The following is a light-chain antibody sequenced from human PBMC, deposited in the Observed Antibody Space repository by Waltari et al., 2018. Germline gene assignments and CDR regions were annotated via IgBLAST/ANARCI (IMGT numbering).Light chain of an antibody. CDR1: QSLLHSDGKTY. V-gene: IGKV2-29*02. J-gene: IGKJ3*01. CDR2: EVS. Sequence: DIVMTQTPLSLSVTPGQPASISCKSSQSLLHSDGKTYLYWYLQKPGQSPQLLIYEVSSRVSGVPDRFSGSGSGTDFTLKISRVEAEDVGIYYCMQGIHLPLTVGPGTKVDIK. CDR3: MQGIHLPLT.